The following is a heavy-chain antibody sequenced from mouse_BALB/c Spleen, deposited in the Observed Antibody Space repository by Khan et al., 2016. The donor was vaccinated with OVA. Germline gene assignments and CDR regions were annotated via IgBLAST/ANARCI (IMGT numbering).Heavy chain of an antibody. V-gene: IGHV2-6-7*01. Sequence: QVQLKESGPGLVAPSQSLSITCTVSGFSLTGYGVNWVRQPPGKGLVWLGMIWGDGSTDYNSALNSRLSISKDNSKSQIFLKMNSLQIDDTARYYCARAYYGNYREAMDYWGQGTSVTVSS. CDR3: ARAYYGNYREAMDY. CDR2: IWGDGST. CDR1: GFSLTGYG. J-gene: IGHJ4*01. D-gene: IGHD2-10*01.